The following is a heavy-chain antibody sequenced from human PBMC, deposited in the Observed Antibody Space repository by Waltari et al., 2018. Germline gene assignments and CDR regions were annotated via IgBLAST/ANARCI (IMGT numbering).Heavy chain of an antibody. V-gene: IGHV1-8*03. CDR1: GYTFTSYD. D-gene: IGHD3-3*01. CDR2: INPKSGNT. CDR3: ARGAHYDFWSGYYID. J-gene: IGHJ4*02. Sequence: QVQLVQSGAEVKKPGASVKVSCKASGYTFTSYDINWVRQATGQGLEWMGSINPKSGNTVYAQKFQGRVTITRNTSISTAYMELSSLRSEDTAVYYCARGAHYDFWSGYYIDWGQGTLVTVSS.